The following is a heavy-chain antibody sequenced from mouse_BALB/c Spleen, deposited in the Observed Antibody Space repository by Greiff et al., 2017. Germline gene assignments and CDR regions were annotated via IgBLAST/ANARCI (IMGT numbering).Heavy chain of an antibody. V-gene: IGHV1-7*01. Sequence: QVQLKESGAELAKPGASVKMSCTASGYTFTSYWMHWVKQRPGQGLEWIGYINPSTGYTEYNQKFKDKATLTADKSSSTAYVQLSSLTSEDSAVYYCARREYGGKYFDYWGKGTTLTVSS. CDR2: INPSTGYT. CDR1: GYTFTSYW. J-gene: IGHJ2*01. D-gene: IGHD5-1*01. CDR3: ARREYGGKYFDY.